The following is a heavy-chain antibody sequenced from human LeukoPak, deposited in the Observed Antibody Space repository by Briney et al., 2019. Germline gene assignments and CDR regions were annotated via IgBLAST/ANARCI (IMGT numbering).Heavy chain of an antibody. CDR2: IYHSGST. CDR1: GYSIRSCYY. D-gene: IGHD2-21*02. CDR3: ARSGVPAPVDY. J-gene: IGHJ4*01. V-gene: IGHV4-38-2*01. Sequence: PSVTLSLTCAVSGYSIRSCYYWGWIRQPPGKGLEWIGGIYHSGSTYYNPSLKSRVAISVGTSKNQFSLKLTSVTAADTAVYYCARSGVPAPVDYWGQGTLVTVSS.